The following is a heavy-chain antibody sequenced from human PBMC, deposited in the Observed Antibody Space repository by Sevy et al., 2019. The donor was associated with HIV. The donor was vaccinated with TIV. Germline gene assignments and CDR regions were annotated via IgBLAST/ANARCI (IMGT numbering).Heavy chain of an antibody. CDR2: IYSGGST. CDR3: ARMPIIGDYYYGMDV. V-gene: IGHV3-53*01. J-gene: IGHJ6*02. D-gene: IGHD1-20*01. CDR1: GFTVSSNY. Sequence: GGCLRLSCAASGFTVSSNYMSWVRQAPGKGLEWISVIYSGGSTYYADSVKGRFTISRDNSKNTLYLQMNSLRAEDTAVPFCARMPIIGDYYYGMDVWGQGTTVTVSS.